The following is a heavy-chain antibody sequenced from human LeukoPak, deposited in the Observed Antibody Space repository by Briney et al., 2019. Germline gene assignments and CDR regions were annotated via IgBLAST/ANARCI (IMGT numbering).Heavy chain of an antibody. Sequence: SETLSLTCAGYGGSFSGYYWSWIRQPPGKGLEWIGEINHSGSTNYNPSLKSRVTISVDTSKNQFTLKLSSVTAADTAVYYCASTTEAAGNCGGDCYPYFDYWGQGTLVTVSS. CDR2: INHSGST. CDR3: ASTTEAAGNCGGDCYPYFDY. J-gene: IGHJ4*02. CDR1: GGSFSGYY. D-gene: IGHD2-21*02. V-gene: IGHV4-34*01.